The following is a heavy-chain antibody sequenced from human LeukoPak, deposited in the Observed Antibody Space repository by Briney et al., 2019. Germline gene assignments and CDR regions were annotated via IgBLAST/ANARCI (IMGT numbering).Heavy chain of an antibody. V-gene: IGHV3-30-3*01. Sequence: GRSLRLSCAASGFTFSSYAMHWVRQAPGKGLEWVAVISYGGSNKYYADSVKGRFTISRDNSKNTLFLQMNSLRAEDTAVFYCARSVRSGSYPYYYYAMDVWGQGTTVTVYS. D-gene: IGHD1-26*01. CDR3: ARSVRSGSYPYYYYAMDV. J-gene: IGHJ6*02. CDR1: GFTFSSYA. CDR2: ISYGGSNK.